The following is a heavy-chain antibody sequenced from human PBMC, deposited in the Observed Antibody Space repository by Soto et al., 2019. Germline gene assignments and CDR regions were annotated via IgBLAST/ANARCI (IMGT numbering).Heavy chain of an antibody. CDR3: ARIWGPYYYYGMDV. CDR2: IFLNDEK. CDR1: GFSLSNARMG. V-gene: IGHV2-26*01. D-gene: IGHD7-27*01. Sequence: QVTLKESGPVLVKPTETLTLTCTVSGFSLSNARMGVSWIRQPPGKALEWLAHIFLNDEKSYSTSLKSRLTISKDTSKSQVVLTMTNMDPVDTATYYCARIWGPYYYYGMDVWGQGTTVTVSS. J-gene: IGHJ6*02.